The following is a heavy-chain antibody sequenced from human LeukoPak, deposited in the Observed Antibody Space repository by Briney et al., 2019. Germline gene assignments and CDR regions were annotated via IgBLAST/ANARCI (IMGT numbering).Heavy chain of an antibody. V-gene: IGHV3-21*01. D-gene: IGHD3-22*01. CDR2: ISSSGNYI. CDR3: AREGRDDYDSRNALDL. Sequence: GGSLRLSCAASGFTFSGYSMNWVRQAPGKGLEWVSSISSSGNYIHYADSVKGRFTISRDNAKNSLYLQVNSLRAEDTAVYYCAREGRDDYDSRNALDLWGQGTMVTVSS. CDR1: GFTFSGYS. J-gene: IGHJ3*01.